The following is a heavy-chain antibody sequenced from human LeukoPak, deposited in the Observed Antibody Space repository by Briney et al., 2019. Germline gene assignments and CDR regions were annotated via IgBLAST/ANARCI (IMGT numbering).Heavy chain of an antibody. V-gene: IGHV4-39*07. CDR1: GGSITSSTYY. Sequence: SETLSLTCTVSGGSITSSTYYWGWIRQPPGKGLEWIGSIYYTGSTYYNPSLKSRVTISIDTSKNQFSLNLTSVTAADTAVYFCARDKIVRAAHDAFDIWGQGTMVTVAS. CDR3: ARDKIVRAAHDAFDI. D-gene: IGHD3-10*01. CDR2: IYYTGST. J-gene: IGHJ3*02.